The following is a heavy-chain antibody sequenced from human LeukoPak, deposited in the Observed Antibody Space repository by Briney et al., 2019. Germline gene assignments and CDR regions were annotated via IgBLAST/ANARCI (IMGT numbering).Heavy chain of an antibody. CDR1: GFTFSTYN. V-gene: IGHV3-21*01. Sequence: PGGSLRLSCAPSGFTFSTYNMNWVRQAPGKGREWVSSIIGSSSYIYYADSVKGRFSISRDNAKNSLYLQMNSLRAEDTAVYYCARDLGQYYDTSDNWFDPWGQGTLVTVSS. D-gene: IGHD3-22*01. J-gene: IGHJ5*02. CDR3: ARDLGQYYDTSDNWFDP. CDR2: IIGSSSYI.